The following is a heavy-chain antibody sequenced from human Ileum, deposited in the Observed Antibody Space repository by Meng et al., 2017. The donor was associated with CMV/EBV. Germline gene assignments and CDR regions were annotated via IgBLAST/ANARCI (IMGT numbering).Heavy chain of an antibody. V-gene: IGHV3-11*01. D-gene: IGHD3-16*01. Sequence: QVQLVESGGGLVKPGGSLRLSCAASGFIFSDYYMSWIRQAPGRGLEWVSYITSSGGSVYYADSVKGRFTISRDKVKNSVYLQMNSLRVEDTAVYYCARDTGWGPALGWGQGTLVTVSS. CDR1: GFIFSDYY. J-gene: IGHJ4*02. CDR3: ARDTGWGPALG. CDR2: ITSSGGSV.